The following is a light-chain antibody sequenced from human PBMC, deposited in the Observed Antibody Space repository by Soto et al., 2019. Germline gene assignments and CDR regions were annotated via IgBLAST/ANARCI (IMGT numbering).Light chain of an antibody. CDR1: QGINSE. Sequence: EIVMTQSPATLSLSPGERAALSCRASQGINSELAWYQQKPGQPPRLLIYGASTRATGVPARFTGSESGSEFTLTISGLQSEDFAVYYCQQGHNWPLTVGQGTRLEI. J-gene: IGKJ2*01. CDR2: GAS. CDR3: QQGHNWPLT. V-gene: IGKV3-15*01.